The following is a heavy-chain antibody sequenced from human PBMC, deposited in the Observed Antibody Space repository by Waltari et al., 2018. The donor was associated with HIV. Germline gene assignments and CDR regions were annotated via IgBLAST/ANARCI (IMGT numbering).Heavy chain of an antibody. V-gene: IGHV3-48*02. D-gene: IGHD6-19*01. J-gene: IGHJ5*02. CDR2: ISSSSSTS. CDR3: ARDRTAVATSAPRGFDP. CDR1: GFTFSSYS. Sequence: EVQLVESGVGLVQPGGSLRLSCAASGFTFSSYSMNWVRQAPGKGLEWVSYISSSSSTSYYADSVKGRFTISRDNAKNSLYLQMNSLRDEDTAVYYCARDRTAVATSAPRGFDPWGQGTLVTVSS.